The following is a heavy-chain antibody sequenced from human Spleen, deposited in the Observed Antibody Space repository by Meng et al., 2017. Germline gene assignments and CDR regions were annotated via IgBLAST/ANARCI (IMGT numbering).Heavy chain of an antibody. CDR2: LNPSVGST. CDR1: GYTFTSYY. V-gene: IGHV1-46*03. Sequence: QVQLVQSGAEVKKPGALVKVSCKASGYTFTSYYMHWVRQAPGQGLEWMGILNPSVGSTTYAQKFEGRVTMTRDTSTSTVYLELSSLTSEDTAVYYCTRELRDTLYFDYWGQGTLVTVSS. CDR3: TRELRDTLYFDY. J-gene: IGHJ4*02. D-gene: IGHD5-24*01.